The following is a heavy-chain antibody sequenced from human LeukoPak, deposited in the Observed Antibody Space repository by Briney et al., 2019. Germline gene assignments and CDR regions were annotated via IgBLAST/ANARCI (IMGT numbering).Heavy chain of an antibody. V-gene: IGHV3-48*03. CDR1: GVTLRNYE. CDR2: ISSSGSTI. D-gene: IGHD6-19*01. CDR3: ARDGVAGPFDY. Sequence: GGGLRVFCGDPGVTLRNYEKKWGGQGPGGGGGGVSYISSSGSTIYYADSVKGRFTISRDNAKNSLYLQMNSLRAEDTAVYYCARDGVAGPFDYWGQGTLVTVSS. J-gene: IGHJ4*02.